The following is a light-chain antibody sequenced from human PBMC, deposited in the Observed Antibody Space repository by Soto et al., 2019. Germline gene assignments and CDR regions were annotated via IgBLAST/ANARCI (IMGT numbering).Light chain of an antibody. CDR2: DVT. J-gene: IGLJ1*01. CDR3: SSYTTSSTYV. CDR1: SSDVGAYNY. Sequence: QSVLTQPASVSGSPGQSITISCTGTSSDVGAYNYVSWYQQHPGKAPKLMIYDVTNRPSGVSNRFSGSKSGYMASLTISGLQAEDEADYYCSSYTTSSTYVFGTGTKLTVL. V-gene: IGLV2-14*03.